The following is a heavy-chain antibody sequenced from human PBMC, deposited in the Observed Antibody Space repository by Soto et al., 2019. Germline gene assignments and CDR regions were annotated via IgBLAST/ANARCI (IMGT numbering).Heavy chain of an antibody. CDR2: IYYSGST. CDR3: AREDTAMAHFDY. CDR1: GSSMSRYY. J-gene: IGHJ4*02. V-gene: IGHV4-59*01. Sequence: GTLALTFTVSGSSMSRYYWSWIRQPPGKGLEWIGYIYYSGSTNYNPSLKSRVTISVDTSKNQFSLKLSSVTAADTAVYYCAREDTAMAHFDYWGQGTLVTVSS. D-gene: IGHD5-18*01.